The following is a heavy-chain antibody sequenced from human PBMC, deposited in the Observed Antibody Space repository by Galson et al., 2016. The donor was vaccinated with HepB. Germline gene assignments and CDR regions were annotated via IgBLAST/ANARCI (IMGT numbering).Heavy chain of an antibody. CDR2: MSGSADRT. CDR3: AKNDFWSGYPPYFYYGMDV. J-gene: IGHJ6*02. Sequence: GKGLEWVSAMSGSADRTSYAVSVEGRFTISRDNSRNTLYLEMHSLRAEDTALYYCAKNDFWSGYPPYFYYGMDVWGQGTPVTVSS. V-gene: IGHV3-23*01. D-gene: IGHD3-3*01.